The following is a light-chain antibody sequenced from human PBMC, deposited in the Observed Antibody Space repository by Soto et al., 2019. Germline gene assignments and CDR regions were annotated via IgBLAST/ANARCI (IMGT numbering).Light chain of an antibody. CDR2: DAS. CDR3: QQRSNWPPT. J-gene: IGKJ1*01. CDR1: ESVSTN. V-gene: IGKV3-11*01. Sequence: EVVMTQSPATLSVSPGERATLSCRASESVSTNLAWYQQRPGQAPRLLIYDASNRATGIPARFSGSGSGTDFTLTINSLDPEDFAVYYCQQRSNWPPTFGQGTKVDIK.